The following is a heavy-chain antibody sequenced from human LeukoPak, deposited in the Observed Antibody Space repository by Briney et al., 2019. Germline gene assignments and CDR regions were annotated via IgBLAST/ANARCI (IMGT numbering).Heavy chain of an antibody. CDR3: ATIAVTVLGDY. D-gene: IGHD6-19*01. CDR2: INPKSGGT. Sequence: GASVKVSFKASGYTFTDYYIHWVRQAPGQELEWMGWINPKSGGTNYAQKFQGRVTMTRDTSISTAYMELSRLRSDDTAVYYCATIAVTVLGDYWGQGTLVTVSS. J-gene: IGHJ4*02. CDR1: GYTFTDYY. V-gene: IGHV1-2*02.